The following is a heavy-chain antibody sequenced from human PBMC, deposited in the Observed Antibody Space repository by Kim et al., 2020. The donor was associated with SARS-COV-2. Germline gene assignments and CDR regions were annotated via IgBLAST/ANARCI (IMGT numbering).Heavy chain of an antibody. CDR3: AKTPHYASGTYYFDY. CDR1: GFTFNSYA. J-gene: IGHJ4*02. D-gene: IGHD3-10*01. Sequence: GGSLRLSCAASGFTFNSYAMSWVRQAPGKGLEWVSGISGSGDSTYYADSVKGRFTISRDNSKNTLYLQMNSLRAEDTAVYYCAKTPHYASGTYYFDYWGQGTLVTVSS. V-gene: IGHV3-23*01. CDR2: ISGSGDST.